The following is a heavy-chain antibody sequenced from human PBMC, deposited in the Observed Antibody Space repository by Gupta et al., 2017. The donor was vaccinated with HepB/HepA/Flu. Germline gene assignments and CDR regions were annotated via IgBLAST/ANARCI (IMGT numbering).Heavy chain of an antibody. CDR1: GYHFTTYW. V-gene: IGHV5-51*01. Sequence: EVELVQSGAEVKKPGESLQISCKGSGYHFTTYWVGWVRQMPGKGLELMGFIYPDDSDRRYSPSCQGQVSISSDKFTSSVSLQWSSLRPSDTAIYYCARLDMTPQYNSAWFADYWGQGTLVTVSS. CDR2: IYPDDSDR. J-gene: IGHJ4*02. D-gene: IGHD1-1*01. CDR3: ARLDMTPQYNSAWFADY.